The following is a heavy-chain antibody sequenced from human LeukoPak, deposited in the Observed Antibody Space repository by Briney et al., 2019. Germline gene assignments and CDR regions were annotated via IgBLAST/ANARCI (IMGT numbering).Heavy chain of an antibody. Sequence: ASVKVSCKASGYTFTGYYMHWVRQAPGQGLEWMGWINPNSGGTNYAQKFQGRVTMTRDTSISTAYMELSRLRSDDTAVYYCARGEGIAAAGTVWFDPWGQGTLVTVSS. V-gene: IGHV1-2*02. CDR3: ARGEGIAAAGTVWFDP. CDR2: INPNSGGT. D-gene: IGHD6-13*01. J-gene: IGHJ5*02. CDR1: GYTFTGYY.